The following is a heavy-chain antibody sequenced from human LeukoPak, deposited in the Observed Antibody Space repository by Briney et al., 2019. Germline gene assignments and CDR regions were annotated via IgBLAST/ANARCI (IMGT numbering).Heavy chain of an antibody. CDR3: ARDFSLQLFDY. Sequence: GGSLRLSCAAPGFTFTTYGFHWVRQAPGKGLKWVAVMLSDRSYKDYADSVKGRSHISRDDSKNTLYLQMRSLRAEETAVYYCARDFSLQLFDYWGEGTLVTVFS. CDR2: MLSDRSYK. D-gene: IGHD5-24*01. J-gene: IGHJ4*02. CDR1: GFTFTTYG. V-gene: IGHV3-33*01.